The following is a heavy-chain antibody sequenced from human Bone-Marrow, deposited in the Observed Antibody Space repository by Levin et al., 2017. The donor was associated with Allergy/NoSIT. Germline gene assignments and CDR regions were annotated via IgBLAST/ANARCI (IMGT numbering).Heavy chain of an antibody. CDR3: AKDLGPGYYVYGMDV. J-gene: IGHJ6*02. V-gene: IGHV3-30*18. CDR1: GFTFSTYG. CDR2: ISYDGSID. Sequence: GGSLRLSCAASGFTFSTYGVHWVRQAPGKGLEWVAIISYDGSIDYYADSVKGRFTISRDNSKNTLYLQMNSLRGDDTAVYYCAKDLGPGYYVYGMDVWGRGTTVTVSS.